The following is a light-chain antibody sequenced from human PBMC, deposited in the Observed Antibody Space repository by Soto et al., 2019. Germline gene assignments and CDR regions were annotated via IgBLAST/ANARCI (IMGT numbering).Light chain of an antibody. Sequence: EIVLTQSPGTLSLSPGERATLSCRASQSVNSRLAWYQHKPGQAPRLLISGASSRATGIPDRFSGSGSATDFTLTISRLEPEDFALYYCQHYGRSPITFGQGTRLKIK. J-gene: IGKJ5*01. CDR3: QHYGRSPIT. V-gene: IGKV3-20*01. CDR2: GAS. CDR1: QSVNSR.